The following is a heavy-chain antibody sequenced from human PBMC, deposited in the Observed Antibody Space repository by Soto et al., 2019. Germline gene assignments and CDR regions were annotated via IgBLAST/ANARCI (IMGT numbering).Heavy chain of an antibody. CDR2: IFSNDEK. CDR3: ARIGCGGSCYYDDTSYFDY. V-gene: IGHV2-26*01. J-gene: IGHJ4*02. D-gene: IGHD2-15*01. CDR1: GFSLSNARMG. Sequence: QVTLKESGPVLVKPTETLTLTCTVSGFSLSNARMGVSWIRQPPGKALEWLAHIFSNDEKSYSTSLKSRLTISKDTSKSQVVLTTTNMDPVDTATYYCARIGCGGSCYYDDTSYFDYWGQGTLVTVSS.